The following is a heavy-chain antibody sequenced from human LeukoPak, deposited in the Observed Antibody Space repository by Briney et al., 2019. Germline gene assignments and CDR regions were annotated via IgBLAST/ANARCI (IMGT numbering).Heavy chain of an antibody. V-gene: IGHV3-53*01. Sequence: GGSLRLSCAASGFTFSSYSMNWVRQAPGKGLEWVSVIYSGGSTYYADSVKGRFTISRDNSKNTLYLQMNSLRAEDTAVYYCARDPYMTTVTTSDYWGQGTLVTVSS. CDR3: ARDPYMTTVTTSDY. CDR2: IYSGGST. J-gene: IGHJ4*02. D-gene: IGHD4-17*01. CDR1: GFTFSSYS.